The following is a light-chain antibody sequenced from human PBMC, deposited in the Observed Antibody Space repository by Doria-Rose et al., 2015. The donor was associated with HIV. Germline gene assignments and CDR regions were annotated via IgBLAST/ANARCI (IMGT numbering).Light chain of an antibody. V-gene: IGKV4-1*01. CDR3: QQYYDTPS. Sequence: TQPPESLGMSLGERATLNCKSNQSLLYTSKNYLAWYQQKPGQPPNLLIYCASTRQSGVPARFSGSGSGTDFTLTISSLEAEDVAVYYCQQYYDTPSFGPGATVDIK. CDR1: QSLLYTSKNY. J-gene: IGKJ3*01. CDR2: CAS.